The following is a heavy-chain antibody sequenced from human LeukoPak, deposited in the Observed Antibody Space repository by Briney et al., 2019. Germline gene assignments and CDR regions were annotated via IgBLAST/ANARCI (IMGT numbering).Heavy chain of an antibody. CDR2: IYYRGST. J-gene: IGHJ5*02. CDR3: ARGDIVVVPAAIQNWFDP. D-gene: IGHD2-2*02. CDR1: GGSISSSSDY. V-gene: IGHV4-39*07. Sequence: SETLSLTCTVSGGSISSSSDYWGWIRQPPGKGLEWIGNIYYRGSTYYNPSLKSRVTMSVDTSKNQFSLKLSSVTAADTAVYYCARGDIVVVPAAIQNWFDPWGQGTLVTVSS.